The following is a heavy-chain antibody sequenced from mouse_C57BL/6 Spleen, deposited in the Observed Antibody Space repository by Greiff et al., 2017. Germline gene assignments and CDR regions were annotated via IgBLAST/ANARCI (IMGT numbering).Heavy chain of an antibody. CDR2: IYPRSGNT. D-gene: IGHD2-4*01. CDR1: GYTFTSYG. J-gene: IGHJ4*01. V-gene: IGHV1-81*01. CDR3: ARFDYDTYYAMDY. Sequence: QVQLQQSGAELARPGASVKLSCKASGYTFTSYGISWVKQRTGQGLEWIGEIYPRSGNTYYNEKFKGKGTLTADKSSSTAYMALRSLTSEDSAVYFCARFDYDTYYAMDYWGQGTSVTVSS.